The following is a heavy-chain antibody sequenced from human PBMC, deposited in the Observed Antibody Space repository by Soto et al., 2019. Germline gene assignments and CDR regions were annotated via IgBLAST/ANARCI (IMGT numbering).Heavy chain of an antibody. CDR1: GFSLSTSGVG. Sequence: QITLKESGPTLVKPTQTLTLTCTFSGFSLSTSGVGVGWIRQPPGKALEWLALIYWDDDKRYSPSLKSRLTITKDTSKNQVVLTMTNMDPVDTATYYCAHLNSSGWAGAFDIWGQGTMVTVSS. CDR2: IYWDDDK. V-gene: IGHV2-5*02. J-gene: IGHJ3*02. CDR3: AHLNSSGWAGAFDI. D-gene: IGHD6-19*01.